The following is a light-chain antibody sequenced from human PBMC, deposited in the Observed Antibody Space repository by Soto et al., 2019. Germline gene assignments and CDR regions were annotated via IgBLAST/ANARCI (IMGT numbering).Light chain of an antibody. V-gene: IGKV3-11*01. CDR2: DAS. Sequence: EIVLTQSPATLSLSPGESATLSCRASQSVGIFLAWYQQKSGQTPRLLIYDASNRAPGIPARFSGSGSGTDFTLTISILEPEDFAVYYCQHRSNWLGTFGPGTKVDIK. J-gene: IGKJ3*01. CDR3: QHRSNWLGT. CDR1: QSVGIF.